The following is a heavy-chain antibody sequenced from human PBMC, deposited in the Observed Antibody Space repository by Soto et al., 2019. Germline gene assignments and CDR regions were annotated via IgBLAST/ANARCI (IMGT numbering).Heavy chain of an antibody. CDR3: ARRWGQGVWNDLGNYYYYMDV. Sequence: ASVKVSCKAPGYTFTSYYMHWVRQAPGQGLEWMGIINPSGGSTSYAQKFQGRVTMTRDTSTSTVYMELSSLRSEDTAVYYCARRWGQGVWNDLGNYYYYMDVWGKGTTVTVSS. CDR2: INPSGGST. V-gene: IGHV1-46*03. D-gene: IGHD1-1*01. J-gene: IGHJ6*03. CDR1: GYTFTSYY.